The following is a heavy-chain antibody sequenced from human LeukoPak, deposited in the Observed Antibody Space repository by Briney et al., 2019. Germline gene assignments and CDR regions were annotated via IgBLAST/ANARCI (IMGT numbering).Heavy chain of an antibody. CDR2: ISHSGST. V-gene: IGHV4-34*01. J-gene: IGHJ3*02. D-gene: IGHD4-23*01. Sequence: SETLSLTCAVYGGSFSGYYWSWIRQPPGKGLEWIGEISHSGSTNYNPSLKSRVTISVDTSKNQFSLKLSSVTAADTAVYYCAREGGGRAFDIWGQGTMVTVSS. CDR3: AREGGGRAFDI. CDR1: GGSFSGYY.